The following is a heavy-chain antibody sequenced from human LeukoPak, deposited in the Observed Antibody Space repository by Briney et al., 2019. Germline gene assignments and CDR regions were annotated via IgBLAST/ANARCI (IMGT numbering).Heavy chain of an antibody. V-gene: IGHV4-30-4*01. Sequence: ASETLSLTCTVSGGSISSGDYYWSWIRQPPGKGLEWIGYIYYSGSTYYNPSLKSRVTISVDTSKNQFSLKLSSVTAADTAVYYCARATRSGRWFDPWGQGTLVTVSS. CDR3: ARATRSGRWFDP. CDR1: GGSISSGDYY. D-gene: IGHD3-3*01. J-gene: IGHJ5*02. CDR2: IYYSGST.